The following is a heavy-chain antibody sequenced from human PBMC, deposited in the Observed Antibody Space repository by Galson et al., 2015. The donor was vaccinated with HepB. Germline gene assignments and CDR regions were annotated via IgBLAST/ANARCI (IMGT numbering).Heavy chain of an antibody. V-gene: IGHV3-30*18. Sequence: SLRLSCAASGFTFSSYGMHWVRQAPGKGLEWVALISYDGSNKYYADSLKGRFTISRDNSKNTLYLQMNSLRADDTAVYYCAKDRAAGGIHYGMDAWGQGTTVTVSS. CDR2: ISYDGSNK. J-gene: IGHJ6*02. D-gene: IGHD6-13*01. CDR1: GFTFSSYG. CDR3: AKDRAAGGIHYGMDA.